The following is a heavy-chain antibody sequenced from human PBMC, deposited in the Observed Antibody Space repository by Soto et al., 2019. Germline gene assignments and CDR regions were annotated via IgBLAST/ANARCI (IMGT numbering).Heavy chain of an antibody. CDR1: GFTFTSSA. CDR3: VVAAQPYYFDY. Sequence: ASVKVSCKASGFTFTSSAVQWVRQARGQRLEWIGWIVVGSGNTNYAQKFQERVTITRDMSTSTAYMELRSLRSDDTAVYYCVVAAQPYYFDYWGQGTLVTVSS. CDR2: IVVGSGNT. J-gene: IGHJ4*02. V-gene: IGHV1-58*01.